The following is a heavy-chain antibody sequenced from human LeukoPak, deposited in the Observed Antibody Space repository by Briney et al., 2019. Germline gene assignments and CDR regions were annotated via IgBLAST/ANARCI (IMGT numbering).Heavy chain of an antibody. J-gene: IGHJ4*02. D-gene: IGHD6-13*01. Sequence: GSVTVSCMASGYTFTSYGISWVRQAPGQGLEWMGWISAYNGNTNYAQKLQGRVTMTTDTSTSTAYMELRSLRSDDTAVYYCASGSQQLVHDYWGQGTLVTVSS. V-gene: IGHV1-18*01. CDR1: GYTFTSYG. CDR3: ASGSQQLVHDY. CDR2: ISAYNGNT.